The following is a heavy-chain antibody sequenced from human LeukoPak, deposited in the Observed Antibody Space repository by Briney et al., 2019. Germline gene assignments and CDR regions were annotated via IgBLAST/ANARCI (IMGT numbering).Heavy chain of an antibody. CDR2: IYYSGST. V-gene: IGHV4-59*01. Sequence: PSETLSLTCTVSGGSISSCYWSWIRQPPGKGLEWIGYIYYSGSTNYNPSLKSRVTISVDTSKNQFSLKLSSVTAADTAVYYCARDRSGSYSYWFDPWGQGTLVTVSS. CDR3: ARDRSGSYSYWFDP. J-gene: IGHJ5*02. D-gene: IGHD1-26*01. CDR1: GGSISSCY.